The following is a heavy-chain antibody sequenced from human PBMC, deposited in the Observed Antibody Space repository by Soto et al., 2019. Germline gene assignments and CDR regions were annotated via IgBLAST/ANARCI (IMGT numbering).Heavy chain of an antibody. J-gene: IGHJ3*01. Sequence: GGSLRLSCAASGFSFNSYTMNWLRQAPGKGLEWVSSISSSGSFTDYADSVRGRFTISRDNAKNSLYLQMTSLSAEDTAVYYCSTSGSGWYGVDFDVWGQGTKVTVSS. CDR2: ISSSGSFT. D-gene: IGHD6-19*01. V-gene: IGHV3-21*01. CDR3: STSGSGWYGVDFDV. CDR1: GFSFNSYT.